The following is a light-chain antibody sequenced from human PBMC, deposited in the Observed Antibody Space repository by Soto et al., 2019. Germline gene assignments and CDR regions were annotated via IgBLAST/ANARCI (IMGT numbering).Light chain of an antibody. J-gene: IGLJ3*02. CDR1: SSNIGAGYD. V-gene: IGLV1-40*01. CDR3: QSYDSSLRAL. Sequence: QSVLTQPPSVSGAPGQRVTISCTGSSSNIGAGYDVHWYQQLPGTAPKLLIYGNSNRPSGVPDRFSGSKSGTSASLASTGLQAEDEADYYCQSYDSSLRALFVGGTKLTVL. CDR2: GNS.